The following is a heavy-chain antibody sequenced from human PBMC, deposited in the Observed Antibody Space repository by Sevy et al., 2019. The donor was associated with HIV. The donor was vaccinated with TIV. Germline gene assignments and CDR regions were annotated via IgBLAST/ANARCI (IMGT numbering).Heavy chain of an antibody. Sequence: GGSLRLSCAASGFTVSSNYMSWVRQAPGKGLEWVSVIYSGGSTYYADSVMGRFTISRDNSKNTLYLQMNGLRAEETAVYYCASPGWLQVVTGWLHFDYWGQGTLVTVSS. J-gene: IGHJ4*02. CDR1: GFTVSSNY. CDR2: IYSGGST. CDR3: ASPGWLQVVTGWLHFDY. V-gene: IGHV3-53*01. D-gene: IGHD5-12*01.